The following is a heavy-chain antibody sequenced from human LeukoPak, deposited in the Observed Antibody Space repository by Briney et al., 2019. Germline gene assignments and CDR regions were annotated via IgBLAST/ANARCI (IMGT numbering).Heavy chain of an antibody. J-gene: IGHJ3*02. Sequence: PGGSLRLSCAASGFTFSSYSMNWVSQAPGKGLEWVSSISSSSSYIYYADSVKGRFTISRDNAKNSLYLQMNSLRAEDTAVYYCARGRSSGYSFDAFDIWGQGTMATVSS. D-gene: IGHD3-22*01. CDR2: ISSSSSYI. V-gene: IGHV3-21*01. CDR1: GFTFSSYS. CDR3: ARGRSSGYSFDAFDI.